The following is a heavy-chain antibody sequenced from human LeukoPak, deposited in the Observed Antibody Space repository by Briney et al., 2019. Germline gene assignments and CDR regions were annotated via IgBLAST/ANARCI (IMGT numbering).Heavy chain of an antibody. CDR2: INHSGST. Sequence: SETLSLTCAVYGGSFSGYYWSWIRQPPGKGLEWIGEINHSGSTNYNPSLKSRVTISVDTSKNQFSLRLSSVTAADTVVYYCAREDNWNYDWGQGTLVTVSS. V-gene: IGHV4-34*01. J-gene: IGHJ4*02. D-gene: IGHD1-7*01. CDR3: AREDNWNYD. CDR1: GGSFSGYY.